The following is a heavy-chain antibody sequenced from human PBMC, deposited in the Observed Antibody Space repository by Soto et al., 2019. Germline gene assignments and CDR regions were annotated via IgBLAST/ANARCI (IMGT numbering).Heavy chain of an antibody. Sequence: ASVKVSCKASGYTFTSYDINWVRQATGQGLEWMGWMNPNSGNTGYAQKFQGRVTMTRNTSISTAYMELSSLRSEDTAVYYCALRIAAYLPSDYWGQGTLVTVSS. CDR3: ALRIAAYLPSDY. V-gene: IGHV1-8*01. CDR1: GYTFTSYD. D-gene: IGHD6-6*01. J-gene: IGHJ4*02. CDR2: MNPNSGNT.